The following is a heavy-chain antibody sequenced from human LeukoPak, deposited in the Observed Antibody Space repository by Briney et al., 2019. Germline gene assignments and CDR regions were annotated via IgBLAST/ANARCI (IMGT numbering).Heavy chain of an antibody. CDR3: VCGYSYGSEDYGMDV. Sequence: PGGSLRLSCSASGFTFSSYAMHWVRQAPGKGLEYVSAISSNGGSTYYADSVKGRFTISRDNSKNTLYLQMGSLRAEDTAVYYCVCGYSYGSEDYGMDVWGQGTTVTVSS. CDR1: GFTFSSYA. CDR2: ISSNGGST. J-gene: IGHJ6*02. D-gene: IGHD5-18*01. V-gene: IGHV3-64D*06.